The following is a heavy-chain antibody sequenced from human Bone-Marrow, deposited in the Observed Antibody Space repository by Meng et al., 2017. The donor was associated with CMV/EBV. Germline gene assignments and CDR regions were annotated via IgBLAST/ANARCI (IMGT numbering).Heavy chain of an antibody. CDR3: ATHRKYDFWSGYYRNYYYYGMDV. J-gene: IGHJ6*02. Sequence: SEPLSLTCAASGFTFSSHGMNWVRQAPGKGLEWIGEINHSGSTNYNPSLKSRVTISVDTSKNQFSLKLSSVTAADTAVYYCATHRKYDFWSGYYRNYYYYGMDVWGQGTTVTVSS. V-gene: IGHV4-34*08. CDR2: INHSGST. CDR1: GFTFSSHG. D-gene: IGHD3-3*01.